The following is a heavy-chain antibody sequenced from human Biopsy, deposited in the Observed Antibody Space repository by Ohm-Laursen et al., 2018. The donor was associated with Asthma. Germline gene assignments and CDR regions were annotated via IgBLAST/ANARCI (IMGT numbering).Heavy chain of an antibody. CDR1: GDSFSNYA. D-gene: IGHD3-3*01. V-gene: IGHV1-69*01. CDR3: VRDGARIAIFGVGDYFDY. Sequence: SSVTVSYKASGDSFSNYAISWVRQAPGQGLEWMGGLIPVLGTPDHAQMFEGRVTITADESTSTAYMELSSLRSEDTAVYYCVRDGARIAIFGVGDYFDYWGQGTLVTVSS. CDR2: LIPVLGTP. J-gene: IGHJ4*02.